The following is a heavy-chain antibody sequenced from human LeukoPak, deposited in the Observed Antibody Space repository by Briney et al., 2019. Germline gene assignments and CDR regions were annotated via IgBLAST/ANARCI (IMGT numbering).Heavy chain of an antibody. J-gene: IGHJ3*01. CDR3: ARDRSGTYYTFDV. D-gene: IGHD1-26*01. CDR1: GGSIGSSF. V-gene: IGHV4-59*13. Sequence: KPSETLSLTCSVSGGSIGSSFWNWIRLSPGKGLEWIGYISYSGRTNYSPSLKSRVTISIDTSKNQLSLTLSSVTAADTALYYCARDRSGTYYTFDVWDKGTMVTVSA. CDR2: ISYSGRT.